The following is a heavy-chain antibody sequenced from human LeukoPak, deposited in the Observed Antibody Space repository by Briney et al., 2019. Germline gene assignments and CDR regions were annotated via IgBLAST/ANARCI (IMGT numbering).Heavy chain of an antibody. Sequence: HPGGSLRLSCAASGFTFSSYSMSWVRQAPGKGLEWVSAMSGSGGSTYYADSVKGRFTISRDNSKNTLYLQMDSLRAEDTAVYYCAKRGSVGIDYWGQGTLVTVSS. V-gene: IGHV3-23*01. D-gene: IGHD2-2*01. J-gene: IGHJ4*02. CDR2: MSGSGGST. CDR3: AKRGSVGIDY. CDR1: GFTFSSYS.